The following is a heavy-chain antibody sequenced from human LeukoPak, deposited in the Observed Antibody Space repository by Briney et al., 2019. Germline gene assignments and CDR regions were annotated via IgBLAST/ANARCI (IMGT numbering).Heavy chain of an antibody. Sequence: GGSLRLSRAASGFTFSSYAMSWVRQAPGKGLEWVSAISGSGGSTNYADSVKGRFTISRDNSKNTLYLQMNSLRAEDTAVYYCAKRGSVGARKIDYWGQGTLVTVSS. J-gene: IGHJ4*02. CDR3: AKRGSVGARKIDY. CDR2: ISGSGGST. CDR1: GFTFSSYA. D-gene: IGHD2-15*01. V-gene: IGHV3-23*01.